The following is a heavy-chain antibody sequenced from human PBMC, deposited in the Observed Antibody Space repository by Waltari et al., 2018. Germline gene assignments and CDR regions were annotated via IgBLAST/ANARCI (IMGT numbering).Heavy chain of an antibody. CDR3: ARRNSEDY. J-gene: IGHJ4*02. Sequence: EVQLVESGGRLVRPGGSLRLSCAASGFNFDEYAMTWVRQAPGKVLQWVFSINWSGGDINYADSVKGRFTVSRDNAKRSLYLQMDSLRVEDTAFYYCARRNSEDYWGQGTLVTVSS. CDR2: INWSGGDI. V-gene: IGHV3-20*04. D-gene: IGHD4-4*01. CDR1: GFNFDEYA.